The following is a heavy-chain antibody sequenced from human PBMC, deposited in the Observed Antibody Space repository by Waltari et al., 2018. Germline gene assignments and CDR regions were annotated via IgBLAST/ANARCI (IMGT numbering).Heavy chain of an antibody. CDR2: VDPEDGET. CDR1: GYTFTDYY. D-gene: IGHD3-22*01. CDR3: ATGVYYYDSSGPAYWYFDL. J-gene: IGHJ2*01. Sequence: ELQLVQSVAEVNKPGATVKISCKASGYTFTDYYIHWVQQAPGTRIEGMGRVDPEDGETIYAEKFQGRVTITADTSTDTAYMELSSLRSEDTAVYYCATGVYYYDSSGPAYWYFDLWGRGTLVTVSS. V-gene: IGHV1-69-2*01.